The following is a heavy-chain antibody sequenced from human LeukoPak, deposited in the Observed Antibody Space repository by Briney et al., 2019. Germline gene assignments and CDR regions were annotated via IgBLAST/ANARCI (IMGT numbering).Heavy chain of an antibody. J-gene: IGHJ4*02. CDR1: GGSISSYY. D-gene: IGHD4/OR15-4a*01. Sequence: SETLSLTCTVSGGSISSYYWSWIRQPPGKGLEWIGYIYTSGSTNYNPSLKSRVTISVDTSKNQFSLKLSSVTAADTAVYYRASTALTIRSYYFDYWGQGTLVTVSS. CDR2: IYTSGST. V-gene: IGHV4-4*09. CDR3: ASTALTIRSYYFDY.